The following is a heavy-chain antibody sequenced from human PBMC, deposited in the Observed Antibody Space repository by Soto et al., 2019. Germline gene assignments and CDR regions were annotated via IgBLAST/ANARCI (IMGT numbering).Heavy chain of an antibody. CDR3: ARYGRAEYDYVWGSYRPREVYFDY. CDR2: IYYSGST. D-gene: IGHD3-16*02. J-gene: IGHJ4*02. CDR1: GGSISSSSYY. Sequence: SETLSLTCTVSGGSISSSSYYWGWIRQPPGKELEWIGSIYYSGSTYYNPSLKSQDNISVDTSKNQFSLKLSSVTAADTAVYYCARYGRAEYDYVWGSYRPREVYFDYWGQGTLVTVS. V-gene: IGHV4-39*01.